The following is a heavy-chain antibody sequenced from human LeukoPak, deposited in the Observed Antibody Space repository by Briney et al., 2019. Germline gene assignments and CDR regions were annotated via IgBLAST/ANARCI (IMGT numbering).Heavy chain of an antibody. CDR2: INHSGST. Sequence: SETLSFTCAGYGGSISGYYWSWLRQPPGKGLEWIGDINHSGSTNYNPSLKSRVTISVDTSKTQFSLKLSSVTAADTAVYYCARGHRIAAAGNNWFDPWGQGTLVTVSS. V-gene: IGHV4-34*01. J-gene: IGHJ5*02. CDR3: ARGHRIAAAGNNWFDP. D-gene: IGHD6-13*01. CDR1: GGSISGYY.